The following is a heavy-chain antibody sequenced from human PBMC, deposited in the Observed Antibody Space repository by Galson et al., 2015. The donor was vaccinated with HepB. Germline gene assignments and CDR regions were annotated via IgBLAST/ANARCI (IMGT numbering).Heavy chain of an antibody. CDR3: ARARRGIAADIKDKNYYCYGMDV. CDR2: IYSGGST. Sequence: SLRLSCAASGFTVSSNYMSWVRQAPGKGLEWVSVIYSGGSTYYADSVKGRFTISRHNSKNTLYLQMSSLRAEDTAVYYCARARRGIAADIKDKNYYCYGMDVWGQGTTVTVSS. CDR1: GFTVSSNY. D-gene: IGHD6-13*01. J-gene: IGHJ6*02. V-gene: IGHV3-53*04.